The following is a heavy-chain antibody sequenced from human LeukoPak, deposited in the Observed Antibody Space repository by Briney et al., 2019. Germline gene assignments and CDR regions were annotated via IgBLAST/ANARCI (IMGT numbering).Heavy chain of an antibody. CDR3: ARGRKGANSFDP. V-gene: IGHV4-34*01. Sequence: PSETLSLTCAVYGGSFSGYYWSWIRQPPGKGLEWIGEINHSGSTNYNPSLKSRVTISVDTSKNQFSLKLSSVTAADTAVYYCARGRKGANSFDPWGQGTLVTVSS. CDR2: INHSGST. J-gene: IGHJ5*02. CDR1: GGSFSGYY. D-gene: IGHD4/OR15-4a*01.